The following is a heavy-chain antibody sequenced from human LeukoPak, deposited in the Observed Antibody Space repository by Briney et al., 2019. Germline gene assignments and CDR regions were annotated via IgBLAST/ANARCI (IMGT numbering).Heavy chain of an antibody. CDR1: GGSISSYY. Sequence: SETLSLTCTVSGGSISSYYWSWIRQPAGKGLEWIGRIYTSGSTNYNPSLKSRVTMSVDTSKNQFSLKLSSVTAADTAVYYCAREGQAAGTFNWFDPWGQGTLVTVSS. V-gene: IGHV4-4*07. CDR3: AREGQAAGTFNWFDP. CDR2: IYTSGST. J-gene: IGHJ5*02. D-gene: IGHD6-13*01.